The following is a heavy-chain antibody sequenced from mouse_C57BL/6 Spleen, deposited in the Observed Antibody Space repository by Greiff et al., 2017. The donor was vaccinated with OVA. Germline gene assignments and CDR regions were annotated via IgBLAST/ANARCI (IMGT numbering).Heavy chain of an antibody. V-gene: IGHV5-12*01. CDR1: GFTFSDYY. J-gene: IGHJ3*01. D-gene: IGHD4-1*01. CDR3: ARQGGWDEGFAY. CDR2: ISNGGGST. Sequence: EVNLVESGGGLVQPGGSLKLSCAASGFTFSDYYMYWVRQTPEKRLEWVAYISNGGGSTYYPDTVKGRFTISRDNAKNTLYLQMSRLKSEDTAMYYCARQGGWDEGFAYWGQGTLVTVSA.